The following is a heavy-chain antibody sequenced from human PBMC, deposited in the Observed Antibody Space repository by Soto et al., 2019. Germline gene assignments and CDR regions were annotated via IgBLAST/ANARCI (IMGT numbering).Heavy chain of an antibody. CDR3: ARGSSSDWNHYLKQED. CDR1: GGTFSRSA. CDR2: FVSIFATT. D-gene: IGHD1-1*01. V-gene: IGHV1-69*13. J-gene: IGHJ4*02. Sequence: SVKVSCKASGGTFSRSAISWVRQAPGQRLEWMGGFVSIFATTDYAQKFQGRLTITADESTSTVYMELRSLTSDDTAIYYCARGSSSDWNHYLKQEDWGPGTLVTVSS.